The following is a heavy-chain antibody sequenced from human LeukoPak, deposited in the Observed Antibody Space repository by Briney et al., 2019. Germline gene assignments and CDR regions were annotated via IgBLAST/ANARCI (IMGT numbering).Heavy chain of an antibody. CDR3: ARGGVDIVATIYGSGFDP. V-gene: IGHV1-2*02. CDR2: IIPNSGGT. J-gene: IGHJ5*02. D-gene: IGHD5-12*01. Sequence: ASVKASCKASGYTFTGYYMHWVRQAPGQGLEWMGWIIPNSGGTNYAQKFQGGVTMTRDTSITTAYMELSRLRSDDTAVYYCARGGVDIVATIYGSGFDPWGQGTLVTVSS. CDR1: GYTFTGYY.